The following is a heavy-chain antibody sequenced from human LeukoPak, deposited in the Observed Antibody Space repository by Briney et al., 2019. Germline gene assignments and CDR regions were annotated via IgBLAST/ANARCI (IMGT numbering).Heavy chain of an antibody. CDR3: ARADYDILTGSTGRGAFDI. CDR1: GFTFSSNY. CDR2: IYIGGST. Sequence: GGSLRLSCAASGFTFSSNYMSGVRQAPGKGLEWVLVIYIGGSTYYADSVKGRFTISRDNSKNTLYLQMNSLRAKDTAVYYCARADYDILTGSTGRGAFDIWGQGTMVTVSS. J-gene: IGHJ3*02. D-gene: IGHD3-9*01. V-gene: IGHV3-53*01.